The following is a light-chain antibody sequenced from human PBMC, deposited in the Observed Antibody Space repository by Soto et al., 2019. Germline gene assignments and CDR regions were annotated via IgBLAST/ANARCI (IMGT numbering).Light chain of an antibody. J-gene: IGLJ2*01. V-gene: IGLV2-14*01. CDR3: SSYTGTNVI. CDR1: SSDVGGYNY. Sequence: QSALTQPASVSGSPGQSITISCTGSSSDVGGYNYVSWYQQHPGKAPKLIIYDVTQRPSGVPKRFSGSWSGSTASLTGSGLQAEDESIYYCSSYTGTNVIFGGGTKLTVL. CDR2: DVT.